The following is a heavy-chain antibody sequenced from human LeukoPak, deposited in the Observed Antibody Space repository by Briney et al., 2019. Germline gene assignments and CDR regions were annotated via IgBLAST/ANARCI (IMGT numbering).Heavy chain of an antibody. CDR1: GGSISSYY. D-gene: IGHD3-3*01. Sequence: SETLSLTCTVSGGSISSYYWSWIRQPPGKGLEWIGYIYYSGSTNYNPSLKSRVTISVDTSKNQFSLKLSSVTAADTAVYYCARGRYDFWSGYPTPFDYWGQGTLVTVSS. V-gene: IGHV4-59*08. CDR2: IYYSGST. CDR3: ARGRYDFWSGYPTPFDY. J-gene: IGHJ4*02.